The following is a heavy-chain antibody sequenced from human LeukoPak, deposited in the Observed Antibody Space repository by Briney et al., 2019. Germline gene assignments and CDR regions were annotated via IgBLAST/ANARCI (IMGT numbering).Heavy chain of an antibody. CDR3: ARGVQESPATIRSWFDP. V-gene: IGHV4-4*09. D-gene: IGHD5-12*01. CDR1: GGSISSYI. CDR2: IYTSGST. Sequence: SETLSLTCSVSGGSISSYIWSWIRQPPGKGLEWIGYIYTSGSTDYNPSLKSRVTISVDTSKNQFSLKLSSVTAADTAVYYCARGVQESPATIRSWFDPWGQGTLVTVSS. J-gene: IGHJ5*02.